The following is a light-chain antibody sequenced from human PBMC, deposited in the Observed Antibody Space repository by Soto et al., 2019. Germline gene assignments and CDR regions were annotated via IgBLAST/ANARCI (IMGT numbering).Light chain of an antibody. CDR1: QSISSY. Sequence: DIQITQSPTSLSSFLVDRVTITCRASQSISSYLNWYQQKPGKAPKLLIYAASSLQSGVPSRFSGSGSGTDFTLTISSLQPEDFATYYCQQSYTTPLTFGGGTKVDIK. CDR3: QQSYTTPLT. V-gene: IGKV1-39*01. CDR2: AAS. J-gene: IGKJ4*01.